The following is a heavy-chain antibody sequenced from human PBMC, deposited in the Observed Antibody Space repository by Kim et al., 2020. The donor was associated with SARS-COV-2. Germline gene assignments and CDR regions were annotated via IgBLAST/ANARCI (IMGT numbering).Heavy chain of an antibody. CDR1: GFTFSSYG. Sequence: GGSLRLSCAASGFTFSSYGMSWVRQAPGKGLEWVSAISGSGSYIYYADSVKGRFTISRDNAKNSLYLQMNSLRAEDTAVYYCARDPGGYDFTRGFDPWGQGTLVTVSS. D-gene: IGHD3-22*01. CDR3: ARDPGGYDFTRGFDP. J-gene: IGHJ5*02. CDR2: ISGSGSYI. V-gene: IGHV3-21*01.